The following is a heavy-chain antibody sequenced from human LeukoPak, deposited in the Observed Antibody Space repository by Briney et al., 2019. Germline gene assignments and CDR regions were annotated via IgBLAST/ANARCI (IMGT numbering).Heavy chain of an antibody. J-gene: IGHJ6*03. CDR1: GYTFTSYD. Sequence: ASVKVSCKASGYTFTSYDINWVRQAPGQGLEWMGWINPNSGGTNYAQKFQGRVTMTRDTSISTAYMELSRLRSDDTAVYYCARVGRDYYYYYMDVWGKGTTVTVSS. V-gene: IGHV1-2*02. CDR2: INPNSGGT. CDR3: ARVGRDYYYYYMDV.